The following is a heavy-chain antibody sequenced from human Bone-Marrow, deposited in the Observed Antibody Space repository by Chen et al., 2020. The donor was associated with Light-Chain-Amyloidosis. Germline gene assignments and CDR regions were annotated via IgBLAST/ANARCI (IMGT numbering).Heavy chain of an antibody. CDR2: IYYSGST. CDR1: GGSISSGDYY. J-gene: IGHJ4*02. D-gene: IGHD3-10*01. Sequence: QVQLQESGPGLVKPSQTLSLTCTVSGGSISSGDYYWSWIRQPPGKGLEWIGYIYYSGSTYYNPSLKSRVTISVDTSKNQFSLKLSSVTAADTAVYYCARVVIMGQYYYGSGRARYFDYWGQGTLVTVSS. V-gene: IGHV4-30-4*01. CDR3: ARVVIMGQYYYGSGRARYFDY.